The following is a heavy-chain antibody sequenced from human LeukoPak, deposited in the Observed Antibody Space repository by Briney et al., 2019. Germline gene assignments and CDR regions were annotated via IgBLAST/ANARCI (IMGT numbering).Heavy chain of an antibody. Sequence: SETLSLTCTVSGGSISSGGYYWSWIRQHPGKGLEWIGYIYYSGSTYYNPSLKSRVTMSVDTSKNQFSLKLSSVTAADTAVYYCARDLSNRGRDYYYYMDVWGKGTTVTVSS. CDR3: ARDLSNRGRDYYYYMDV. CDR2: IYYSGST. V-gene: IGHV4-31*03. J-gene: IGHJ6*03. D-gene: IGHD7-27*01. CDR1: GGSISSGGYY.